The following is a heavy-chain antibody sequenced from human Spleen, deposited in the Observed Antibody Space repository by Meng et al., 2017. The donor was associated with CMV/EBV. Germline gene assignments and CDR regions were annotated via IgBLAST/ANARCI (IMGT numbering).Heavy chain of an antibody. J-gene: IGHJ3*02. V-gene: IGHV3-74*01. CDR1: GFTFSSYW. CDR3: AKSGDIVVVGAFDI. D-gene: IGHD2-2*01. Sequence: GESLKISCAASGFTFSSYWMHWVRQAPGKGLVWVSRINSDGSSTSYADSVKGRFTISRDNAKNTLYLQMNSLRAEDTAVYYCAKSGDIVVVGAFDIWGQGTKVTVSS. CDR2: INSDGSST.